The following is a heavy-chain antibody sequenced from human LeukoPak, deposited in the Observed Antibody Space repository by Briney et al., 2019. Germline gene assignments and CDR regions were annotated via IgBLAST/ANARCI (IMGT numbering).Heavy chain of an antibody. D-gene: IGHD6-13*01. J-gene: IGHJ4*02. CDR3: ARGTYGSSWQLEPFDY. CDR2: IYYSGST. V-gene: IGHV4-59*01. CDR1: GGSICSYY. Sequence: SETLSLTCTVSGGSICSYYWSWIRQPPGKGLEWIGYIYYSGSTNYNPSLKSRVTISVDTSKNQFSLKLSPLTAADTAVYYCARGTYGSSWQLEPFDYWGQGTLVTVSS.